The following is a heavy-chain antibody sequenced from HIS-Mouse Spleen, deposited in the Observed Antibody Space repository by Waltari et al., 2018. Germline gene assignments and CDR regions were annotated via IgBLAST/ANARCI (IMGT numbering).Heavy chain of an antibody. Sequence: QVQLVQSGAEVKKPGASVKVSCKASGYTVASSDINWVRQASGQGLEWMGWMNPNSGNTGYAQKFQGRVTMTRNTSISTAYMELSSLRSEDTAVYYCARGHDYSNYFDYWGQGTLVTVSS. CDR1: GYTVASSD. D-gene: IGHD4-4*01. CDR2: MNPNSGNT. V-gene: IGHV1-8*01. J-gene: IGHJ4*02. CDR3: ARGHDYSNYFDY.